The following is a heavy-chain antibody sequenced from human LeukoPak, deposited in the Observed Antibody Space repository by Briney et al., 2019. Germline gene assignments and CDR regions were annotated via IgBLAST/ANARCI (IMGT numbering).Heavy chain of an antibody. Sequence: PGGSLRLSCAASGFTFSSYGMHWVRQAPGKGLEWVAVIWYDGSNKYYADSVKGRFTISRDNSKNTLYLQMNSLRAEDTAVYYCAKDYNLMVRGIYYFDYWGQGTLVTVSS. D-gene: IGHD3-10*01. CDR2: IWYDGSNK. CDR3: AKDYNLMVRGIYYFDY. V-gene: IGHV3-33*06. J-gene: IGHJ4*02. CDR1: GFTFSSYG.